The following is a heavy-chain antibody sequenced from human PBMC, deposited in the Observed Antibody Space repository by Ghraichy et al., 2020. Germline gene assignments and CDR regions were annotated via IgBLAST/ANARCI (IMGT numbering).Heavy chain of an antibody. CDR3: ARDNWEWRSSGRHGWFDP. J-gene: IGHJ5*02. CDR1: GFTFSSYW. V-gene: IGHV3-7*03. CDR2: IKQDGSEK. Sequence: LTCAASGFTFSSYWMSWVRQAPGKGLEWVANIKQDGSEKYYVDSVKGRFTISRDNAKNSLYLQMNSLRAEDTAVYYCARDNWEWRSSGRHGWFDPWGQGTLVTVSS. D-gene: IGHD6-19*01.